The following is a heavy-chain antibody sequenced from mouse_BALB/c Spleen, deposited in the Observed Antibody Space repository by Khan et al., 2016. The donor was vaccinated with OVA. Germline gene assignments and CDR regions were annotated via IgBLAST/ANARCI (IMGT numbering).Heavy chain of an antibody. CDR3: ASALGRYYAMDY. J-gene: IGHJ4*01. Sequence: VQLKESGPGLVKPSQSLSLTCTVTGYSITSDYAWNWIRQFPGNKLEWMGYISYSGSTTYNPSLKSRISITRDTSKDQFFLQLKSVTSEDTATXYCASALGRYYAMDYWGQGTSVTVSS. V-gene: IGHV3-2*02. D-gene: IGHD4-1*01. CDR1: GYSITSDYA. CDR2: ISYSGST.